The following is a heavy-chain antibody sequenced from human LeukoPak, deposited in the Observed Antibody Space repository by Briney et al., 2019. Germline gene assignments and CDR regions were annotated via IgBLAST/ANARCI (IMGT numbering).Heavy chain of an antibody. Sequence: PSETLSLICTVSGGSISSHYWSWIRQPPGKGLEWIGYIYYSGSTNYNPSLKSRVTISVDTSKNQFSLKLSSVTAADTAVYYCARDLLGRYYFDYWGQGTLVTVSS. D-gene: IGHD7-27*01. CDR3: ARDLLGRYYFDY. CDR2: IYYSGST. V-gene: IGHV4-59*11. J-gene: IGHJ4*02. CDR1: GGSISSHY.